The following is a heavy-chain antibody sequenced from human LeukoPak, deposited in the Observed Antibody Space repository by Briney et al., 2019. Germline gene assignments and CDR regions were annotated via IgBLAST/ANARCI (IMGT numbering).Heavy chain of an antibody. CDR2: ISSSGSTI. CDR3: ARDTLGEGEDANYAVYYFDY. V-gene: IGHV3-48*03. J-gene: IGHJ4*02. Sequence: GGSLRLSCAASGFTFSSYEMNWVRQAPGKGLEWVSYISSSGSTIYYADSVKGRFTISRDNAKNSLDLQMNSLRADDTAVYYCARDTLGEGEDANYAVYYFDYWGQGTVVTVSS. CDR1: GFTFSSYE. D-gene: IGHD4/OR15-4a*01.